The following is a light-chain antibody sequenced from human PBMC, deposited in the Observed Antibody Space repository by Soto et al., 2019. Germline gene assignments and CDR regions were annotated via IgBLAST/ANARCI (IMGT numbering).Light chain of an antibody. V-gene: IGKV1-9*01. CDR2: AAP. CDR1: QVISTS. CDR3: LQDYNYPRM. J-gene: IGKJ1*01. Sequence: GESVTITFRASQVISTSLAWYQVKPGKAPKLLIYAAPTLESGVPSRFSATVSGTEFSLTITSLQPEDFATHYCLQDYNYPRMFGQGTKWIS.